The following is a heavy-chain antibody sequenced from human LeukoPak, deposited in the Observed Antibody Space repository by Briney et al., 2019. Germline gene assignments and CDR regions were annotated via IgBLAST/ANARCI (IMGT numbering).Heavy chain of an antibody. J-gene: IGHJ4*02. D-gene: IGHD1-26*01. CDR2: IYPADSDT. Sequence: GESLKISCKASGYTFTTYWIGWVRQMPGKGLEWMGIIYPADSDTRYSPSFQGQVTISADKSITTAYLQWSSLKASDTAIYYCARQYGTYFDYWGQGTLVTVPS. CDR1: GYTFTTYW. CDR3: ARQYGTYFDY. V-gene: IGHV5-51*01.